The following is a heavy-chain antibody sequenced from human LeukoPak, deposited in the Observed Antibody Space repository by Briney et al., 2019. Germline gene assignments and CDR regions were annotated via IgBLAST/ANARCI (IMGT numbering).Heavy chain of an antibody. CDR2: IYSSGTT. CDR1: GGSISSYY. V-gene: IGHV4-59*08. J-gene: IGHJ3*02. Sequence: SETLSLTCSVSGGSISSYYWSWIRQPPGKGLEWIGYIYSSGTTNYNPSLKSRVTIAVDTSKNQFSLKLSSVTAADTAVHYCARHNWGFRAFDIWGQGTMVTVSS. CDR3: ARHNWGFRAFDI. D-gene: IGHD7-27*01.